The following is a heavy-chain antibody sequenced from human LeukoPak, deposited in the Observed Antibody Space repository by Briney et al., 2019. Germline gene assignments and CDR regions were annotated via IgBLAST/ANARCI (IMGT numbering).Heavy chain of an antibody. CDR3: ARVRLELLEYYYYMDV. J-gene: IGHJ6*03. Sequence: PSETLSLTCAVSGYSISSGYYWSGIRPSPGKGLEWIGEINNSGNTNYNPSLRRRVSILGDKSKNQFSLTLSSLTAADTAVYYCARVRLELLEYYYYMDVWDKGATVTVSS. CDR2: INNSGNT. CDR1: GYSISSGYY. D-gene: IGHD1-7*01. V-gene: IGHV4-34*01.